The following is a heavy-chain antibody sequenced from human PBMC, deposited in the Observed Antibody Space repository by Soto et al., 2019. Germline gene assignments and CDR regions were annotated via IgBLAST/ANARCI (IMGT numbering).Heavy chain of an antibody. Sequence: PSETLSLTCTVSDASISGYYWSWIRQPPGKGLEWIGYISYSGSTNYNPSLKSRVIISEDTSKNQFSLKLTSVTTADAAVYYCVRSFSGGWPYFDYWGQGTLVTVSS. J-gene: IGHJ4*02. V-gene: IGHV4-59*01. CDR2: ISYSGST. CDR1: DASISGYY. D-gene: IGHD1-26*01. CDR3: VRSFSGGWPYFDY.